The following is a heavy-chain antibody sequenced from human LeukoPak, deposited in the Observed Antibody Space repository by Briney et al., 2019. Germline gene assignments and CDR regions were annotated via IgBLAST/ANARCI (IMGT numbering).Heavy chain of an antibody. Sequence: SETLSLTCSVSGGSISSYYWSWIRQPPGKGLEWIGYIHYSGSTNYNPSLKSRVTMSVDTSKNQFSLKLSSVTAADTAVYYCARDTYYYGSGTYYFNYWGQGTLVTVSS. V-gene: IGHV4-59*12. CDR3: ARDTYYYGSGTYYFNY. CDR1: GGSISSYY. CDR2: IHYSGST. D-gene: IGHD3-10*01. J-gene: IGHJ4*02.